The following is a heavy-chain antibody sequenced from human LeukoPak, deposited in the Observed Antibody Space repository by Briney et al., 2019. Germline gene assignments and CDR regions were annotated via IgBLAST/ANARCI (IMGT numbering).Heavy chain of an antibody. V-gene: IGHV1-18*01. CDR2: IRTYNGNT. CDR3: ARGGSRVTTINILDY. D-gene: IGHD5-24*01. Sequence: ASVTVSCKVSGYTFTSYGINWVRQAPGQGLEWMGWIRTYNGNTNYAQKLQGRVTMTTDTSTSTAYMELRSLRSDDTAVYYCARGGSRVTTINILDYWGQGTLVTVSS. CDR1: GYTFTSYG. J-gene: IGHJ4*02.